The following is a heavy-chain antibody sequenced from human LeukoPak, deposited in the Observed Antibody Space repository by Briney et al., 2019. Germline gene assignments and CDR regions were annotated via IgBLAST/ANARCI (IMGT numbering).Heavy chain of an antibody. CDR3: AKGTSGSYYHHAFDI. J-gene: IGHJ3*02. CDR1: GFTFSSYS. CDR2: ISSSSSTI. V-gene: IGHV3-48*01. Sequence: GGSLRLSCAASGFTFSSYSMNWVRQAPGKGLEWVSYISSSSSTIYYADSVKGRFTISRDNSKNTLYLQMNSLRAEDTAVYYCAKGTSGSYYHHAFDIWGQGTMVTVSS. D-gene: IGHD1-26*01.